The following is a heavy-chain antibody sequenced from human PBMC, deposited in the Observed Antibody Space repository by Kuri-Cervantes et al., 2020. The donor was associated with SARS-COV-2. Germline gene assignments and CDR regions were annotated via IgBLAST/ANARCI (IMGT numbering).Heavy chain of an antibody. V-gene: IGHV3-74*01. CDR2: IDGDGTSI. Sequence: GVSLKISCAASGFTFSAYWMHWVRHAPGKGLVWVSHIDGDGTSIGYADSVKGRFTISRDNAKGTLYLQMNSLRAEDTAMYYCARGDGMDVWGQGTTVTVSS. J-gene: IGHJ6*02. CDR3: ARGDGMDV. CDR1: GFTFSAYW.